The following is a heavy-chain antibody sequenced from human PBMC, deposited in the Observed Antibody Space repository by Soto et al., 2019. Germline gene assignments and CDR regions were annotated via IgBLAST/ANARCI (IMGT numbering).Heavy chain of an antibody. J-gene: IGHJ4*02. V-gene: IGHV3-30*03. Sequence: QVQLVESGGGVVQPGRALRLSCAVSGFTVSTYGMHWVRQAPGKGLEWVAVISRDGGTTYYADSVKGRFTISRDNSRNTLFLEMNSLRGGDMAVYYCSGEVASGYWGQGTLVTVSS. CDR2: ISRDGGTT. CDR1: GFTVSTYG. CDR3: SGEVASGY. D-gene: IGHD2-21*01.